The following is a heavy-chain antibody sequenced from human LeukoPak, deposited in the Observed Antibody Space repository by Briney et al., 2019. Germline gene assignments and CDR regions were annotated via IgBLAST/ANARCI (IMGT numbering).Heavy chain of an antibody. CDR1: GGSINSNDW. D-gene: IGHD3-22*01. CDR2: IYYSGNT. CDR3: ARVRSYYDRPYYFDY. J-gene: IGHJ4*02. Sequence: SGTLSLTCAVSGGSINSNDWWSWVRQSPNKGLEWIGSIYYSGNTYYNPSLKSRVTLSVDTSKNQFSLKLSSVTAADTAVYYCARVRSYYDRPYYFDYWGQGTLVTVSS. V-gene: IGHV4-4*02.